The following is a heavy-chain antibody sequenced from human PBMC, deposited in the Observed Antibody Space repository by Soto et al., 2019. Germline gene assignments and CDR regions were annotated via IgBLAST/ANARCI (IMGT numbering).Heavy chain of an antibody. CDR3: AHNNISRGSDY. V-gene: IGHV2-5*02. J-gene: IGHJ4*02. CDR1: GFSLSTSGVG. D-gene: IGHD6-25*01. CDR2: IYWDDDK. Sequence: QITLKESGPTLVKPTQTLTLTCTFSGFSLSTSGVGVGWIRQPPGKALEWLALIYWDDDKRYSPSLKSRLTITKDTSKNQVVLTMTTMDPVDTATSNCAHNNISRGSDYWGQGTLVTVSS.